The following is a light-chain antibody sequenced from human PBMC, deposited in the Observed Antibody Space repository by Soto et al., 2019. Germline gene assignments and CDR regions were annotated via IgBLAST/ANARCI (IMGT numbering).Light chain of an antibody. V-gene: IGLV2-14*01. J-gene: IGLJ2*01. CDR2: DVS. CDR1: SSDVGGYNY. Sequence: QSVLTQPASVSGSPGQSITISCTGTSSDVGGYNYVSWYQQHPGTAPKLMIYDVSNRPSGVSNRFSGSKSGNTASLTISGLQAEDEADYYCSSYTTSSVIIGGGTKVTVL. CDR3: SSYTTSSVI.